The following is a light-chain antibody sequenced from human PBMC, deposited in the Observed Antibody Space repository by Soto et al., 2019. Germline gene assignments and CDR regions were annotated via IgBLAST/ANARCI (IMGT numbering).Light chain of an antibody. CDR2: EGS. Sequence: QSVLTQPASVSGSPGQSITISCTGTSSDVGSYNLVSWYQHHPGKAPKLMIYEGSKRPSGVSNRFSGSKSGNTASLTISGLQAEDEADYYCCSYAVSGTFVVFGGGTKVTVL. V-gene: IGLV2-23*03. CDR3: CSYAVSGTFVV. CDR1: SSDVGSYNL. J-gene: IGLJ2*01.